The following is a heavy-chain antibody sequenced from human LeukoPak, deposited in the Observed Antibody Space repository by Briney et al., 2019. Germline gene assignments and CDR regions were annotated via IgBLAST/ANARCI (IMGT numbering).Heavy chain of an antibody. Sequence: PSETLSLTCTVSGGSISSYYWSWIRQPAEKGLEWIGRIYTSGSTNYNPSLKSRVTMSVDTSKNQFSLKLSSVTAADTAVYYCAREYCSSTSCYWVNWFDPWGQGTLVTVSS. J-gene: IGHJ5*02. CDR3: AREYCSSTSCYWVNWFDP. D-gene: IGHD2-2*01. CDR2: IYTSGST. V-gene: IGHV4-4*07. CDR1: GGSISSYY.